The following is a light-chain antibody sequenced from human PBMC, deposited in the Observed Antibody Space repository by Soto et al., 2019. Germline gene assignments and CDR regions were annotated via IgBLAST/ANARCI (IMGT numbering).Light chain of an antibody. CDR1: SSNIGTNY. Sequence: QSVLTQPPSASGTPGQRVTISCSGSSSNIGTNYVYWYQQLPGTAPKLLIHRNNQRPSGVPDRFSGSKSGTSASLAISGLRSEDEADYYCAACDDSLSGYVFGPGTKVTVL. V-gene: IGLV1-47*01. CDR3: AACDDSLSGYV. CDR2: RNN. J-gene: IGLJ1*01.